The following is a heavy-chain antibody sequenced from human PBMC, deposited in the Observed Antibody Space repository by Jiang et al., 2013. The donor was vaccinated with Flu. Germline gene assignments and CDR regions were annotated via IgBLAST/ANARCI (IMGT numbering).Heavy chain of an antibody. CDR3: ARGGNKKFDY. Sequence: TLSLTCTVYGESFSGYYWSWIRQPPGRGWSGLGKVNHSGSTNYNPSLKSRVTISVDTSKNQFSLKLTSVTAADTAVYHCARGGNKKFDYWGQGTLVTVSS. J-gene: IGHJ4*02. CDR2: VNHSGST. CDR1: GESFSGYY. V-gene: IGHV4-34*01. D-gene: IGHD4-23*01.